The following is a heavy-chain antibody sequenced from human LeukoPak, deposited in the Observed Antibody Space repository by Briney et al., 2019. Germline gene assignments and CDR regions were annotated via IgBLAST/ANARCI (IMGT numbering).Heavy chain of an antibody. CDR3: ARESSIAARPYYFDY. Sequence: SETQSLTCTVSGGSISSGDYYWSWIRQPPGKGLEWIGYIYYSGSTYYNPSLKSRVTISVDTSKNQFSLKLSSVTAADTAVYYCARESSIAARPYYFDYWSQGTLVTVSS. D-gene: IGHD6-6*01. V-gene: IGHV4-30-4*08. J-gene: IGHJ4*02. CDR1: GGSISSGDYY. CDR2: IYYSGST.